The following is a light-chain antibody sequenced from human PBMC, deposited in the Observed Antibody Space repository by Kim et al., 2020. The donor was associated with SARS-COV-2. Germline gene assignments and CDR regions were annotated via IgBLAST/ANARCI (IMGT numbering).Light chain of an antibody. Sequence: IQLTQSPSSLSASVGDRVTITCRASQGISSYLAWYQQKPGKAPKLLIYAASTLQSGVPSRFSGSGSGTDFTLTISSLQPEDFGTYYCQQLNSYPPYTFGQGTKLEI. CDR3: QQLNSYPPYT. V-gene: IGKV1-9*01. CDR1: QGISSY. CDR2: AAS. J-gene: IGKJ2*01.